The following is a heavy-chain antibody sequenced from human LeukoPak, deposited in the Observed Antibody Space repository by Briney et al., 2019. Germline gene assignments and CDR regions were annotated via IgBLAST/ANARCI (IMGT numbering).Heavy chain of an antibody. D-gene: IGHD1-14*01. CDR1: GDSISSGSYY. J-gene: IGHJ3*02. Sequence: PSETLSLTCTVSGDSISSGSYYWSWIRQTAGKELEWIGHIYQSGSANYNSSLKSRVTISIDTSNNHFSLRLSSVTAADTAVYYCARDLPGQYGFDIWGQGTMVTVSS. CDR2: IYQSGSA. CDR3: ARDLPGQYGFDI. V-gene: IGHV4-61*09.